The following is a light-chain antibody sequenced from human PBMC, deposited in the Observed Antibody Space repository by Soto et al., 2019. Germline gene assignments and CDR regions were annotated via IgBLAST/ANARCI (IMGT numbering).Light chain of an antibody. CDR1: QSLLHSNGYNY. V-gene: IGKV2-28*01. CDR3: MQALQTPLT. Sequence: DIVMTQSPLYLAVTPGEPASSSCRSSQSLLHSNGYNYLDWYLQKPGQSPQLLIYLGSNRASGVPDRFSGSGSGTDFTLKISRVEAEDVGVYYCMQALQTPLTVGGGTKVDIK. CDR2: LGS. J-gene: IGKJ4*01.